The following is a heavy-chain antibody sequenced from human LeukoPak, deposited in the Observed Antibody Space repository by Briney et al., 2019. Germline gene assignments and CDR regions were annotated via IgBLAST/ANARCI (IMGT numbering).Heavy chain of an antibody. CDR1: GGSISSYC. J-gene: IGHJ4*02. V-gene: IGHV4-59*01. CDR3: ASYSGSLLDY. CDR2: IYHSGST. Sequence: SETLSLTCSVSGGSISSYCWSWIRQPPGKGLEWIGYIYHSGSTNYNPSLKSRVTISVDTSKNQFSLKLSSVTAADTAVYYCASYSGSLLDYWGQGILVTVSS. D-gene: IGHD1-26*01.